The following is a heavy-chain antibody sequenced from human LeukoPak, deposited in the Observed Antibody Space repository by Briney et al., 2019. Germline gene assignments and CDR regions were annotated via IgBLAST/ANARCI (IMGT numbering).Heavy chain of an antibody. CDR1: GGTFSSYG. J-gene: IGHJ5*02. CDR3: ARQDGYNLRGIGPIDP. V-gene: IGHV1-69*04. Sequence: ASVKVSCKDSGGTFSSYGISWVRQAPGQGLEWMGRIIPIFGISNYAQKFQGRVTITADKSTSTAYMELSSLRSENTAVYYCARQDGYNLRGIGPIDPWGQGTLVTVSS. CDR2: IIPIFGIS. D-gene: IGHD5-24*01.